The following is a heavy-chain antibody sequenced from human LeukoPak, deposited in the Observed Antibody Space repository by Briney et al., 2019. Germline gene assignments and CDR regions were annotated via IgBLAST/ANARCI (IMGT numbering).Heavy chain of an antibody. CDR1: GFTFSSYS. CDR2: ISSSSSTI. D-gene: IGHD3-22*01. Sequence: GGSLRLSCAASGFTFSSYSMNWVRQAPGKGLEWVSYISSSSSTIYYADSVKGRFTISRDNAKNSLYLQMNSLRAEDTAVYYCATSYYYDSSGYSDYWYFDLWGRGTLVTVSS. V-gene: IGHV3-48*04. CDR3: ATSYYYDSSGYSDYWYFDL. J-gene: IGHJ2*01.